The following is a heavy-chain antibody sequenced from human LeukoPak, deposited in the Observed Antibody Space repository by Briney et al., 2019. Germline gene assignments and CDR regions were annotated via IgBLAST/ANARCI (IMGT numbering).Heavy chain of an antibody. CDR1: GDSVPNSDEA. Sequence: SQTLSLTCATSGDSVPNSDEAWTWISKSPSKGLEWLGRTYYRSKWGDDYAESVKNRISITPDTSKNQFFLVLNSVTPEDTAVYYCARDRHWAFDVWGQGTMVTVSS. CDR3: ARDRHWAFDV. CDR2: TYYRSKWGD. V-gene: IGHV6-1*01. J-gene: IGHJ3*01.